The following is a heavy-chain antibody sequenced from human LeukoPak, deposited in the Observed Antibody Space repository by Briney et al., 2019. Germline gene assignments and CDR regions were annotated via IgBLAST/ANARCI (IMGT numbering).Heavy chain of an antibody. Sequence: GESLKISCKTSGYMFISYWIGWVRQMPGKGLEWMGIICPGDSDTRYSPSFQGQVTISADKSISTAYLQWSSLKASDTAMYYCARQPMGGYYDSSGYPTDAFDIWGQGTMVTVSS. J-gene: IGHJ3*02. CDR1: GYMFISYW. CDR2: ICPGDSDT. CDR3: ARQPMGGYYDSSGYPTDAFDI. D-gene: IGHD3-22*01. V-gene: IGHV5-51*01.